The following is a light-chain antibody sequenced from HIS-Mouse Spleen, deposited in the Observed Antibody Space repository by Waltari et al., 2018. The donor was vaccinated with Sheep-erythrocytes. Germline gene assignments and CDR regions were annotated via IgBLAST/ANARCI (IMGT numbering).Light chain of an antibody. CDR2: AAS. CDR3: QQSYSTPCT. CDR1: QSISSY. J-gene: IGKJ2*02. Sequence: DIQMTQSPSSLSASVGDRVTITCRASQSISSYLNLYQQKPGKAPKLLIYAASSLQSWVPSRFSGSGSGTDFTLTISSLQPEDFATYYCQQSYSTPCTFGQGTKLEIK. V-gene: IGKV1-39*01.